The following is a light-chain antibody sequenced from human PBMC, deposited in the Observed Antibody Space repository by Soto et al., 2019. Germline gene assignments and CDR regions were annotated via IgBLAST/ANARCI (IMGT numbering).Light chain of an antibody. Sequence: EIVLTQSPATLSLSPGERATLSCRASQSVSSYLAWYQQKPGQAPRLLIYDASNRATGIPARFSGSGSGTDFTLTIXSLEPEDFAVYYCQQRSNWPYTFGGGTKVEIK. CDR1: QSVSSY. V-gene: IGKV3-11*01. J-gene: IGKJ4*01. CDR2: DAS. CDR3: QQRSNWPYT.